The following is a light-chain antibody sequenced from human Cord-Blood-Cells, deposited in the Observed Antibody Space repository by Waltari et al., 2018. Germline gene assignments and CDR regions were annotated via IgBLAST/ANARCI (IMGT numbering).Light chain of an antibody. CDR3: QQRSNWLT. J-gene: IGKJ4*01. CDR1: QSVSSY. V-gene: IGKV3-11*01. Sequence: DIVLTQSPAILSLSPGERANLSCRASQSVSSYLAWYQQKPRQAPRLLIYDASNRATGIPARFSGSGSGTDFTLTISSLEPEDFAVYYCQQRSNWLTFGGGTKVEIK. CDR2: DAS.